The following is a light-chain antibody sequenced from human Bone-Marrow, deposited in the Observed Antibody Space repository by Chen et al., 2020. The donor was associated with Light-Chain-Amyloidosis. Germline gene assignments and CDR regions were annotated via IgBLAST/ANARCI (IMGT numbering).Light chain of an antibody. CDR3: QVWDRSSDRPV. CDR2: DDS. CDR1: NIGATS. Sequence: SSMMIQPSSVSVAPGKSPPIDCEGNNIGATSVHWYQQTPGQAPLLVVYDDSDRPSGIPERLSGSNSGNTATLTISRVEAGDEADYYCQVWDRSSDRPVFGGGTKLTVL. V-gene: IGLV3-21*03. J-gene: IGLJ3*02.